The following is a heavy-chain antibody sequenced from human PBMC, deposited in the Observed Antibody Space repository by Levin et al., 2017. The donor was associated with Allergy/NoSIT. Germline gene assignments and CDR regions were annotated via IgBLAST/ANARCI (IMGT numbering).Heavy chain of an antibody. CDR1: GYTFTSYG. CDR2: ISAYNGNT. D-gene: IGHD6-13*01. V-gene: IGHV1-18*01. Sequence: GASVKVSCKASGYTFTSYGISWVRQAPGQGLEWMGWISAYNGNTNYAQKLQGRVTMTTDTSTSTAYMELRSLRSDDTAVYYCARAPHVAAAGTRAFDYWGQGTLVTVSS. CDR3: ARAPHVAAAGTRAFDY. J-gene: IGHJ4*02.